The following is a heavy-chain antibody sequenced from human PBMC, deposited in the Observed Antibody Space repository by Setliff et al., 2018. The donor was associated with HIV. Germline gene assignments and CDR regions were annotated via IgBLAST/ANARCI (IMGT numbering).Heavy chain of an antibody. CDR3: VRGGSSGWYWA. V-gene: IGHV3-48*03. Sequence: LRLSCTASGFTFRSFSMNWVRQAPGKGLEWVSSITYSGTTRYYADSVRGRFTISRDNTENSLYLQMNSLRAEDTAVYYCVRGGSSGWYWAWGQGTLVTVFS. CDR2: ITYSGTTR. CDR1: GFTFRSFS. D-gene: IGHD6-19*01. J-gene: IGHJ4*02.